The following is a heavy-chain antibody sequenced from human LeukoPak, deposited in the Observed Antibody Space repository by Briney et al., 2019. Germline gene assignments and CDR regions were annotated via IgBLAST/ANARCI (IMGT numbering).Heavy chain of an antibody. CDR2: INWNGGST. Sequence: PGGSLRLSCAASGFTFDDYGMSWVRQAPGKGLEWVSGINWNGGSTGYADSVNGRVTISRDNAKNSRYLQMNSLRAEDTALYYCAREIAAAGYYYYYYYMDVWGKGTTVTVSS. V-gene: IGHV3-20*04. CDR3: AREIAAAGYYYYYYYMDV. D-gene: IGHD6-13*01. J-gene: IGHJ6*03. CDR1: GFTFDDYG.